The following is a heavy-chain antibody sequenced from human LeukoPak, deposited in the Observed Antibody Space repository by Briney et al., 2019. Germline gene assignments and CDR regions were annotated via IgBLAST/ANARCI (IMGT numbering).Heavy chain of an antibody. V-gene: IGHV4-59*02. J-gene: IGHJ4*02. CDR3: ARQYYYDSSGYYYFDF. CDR1: GGSVSSDY. D-gene: IGHD3-22*01. CDR2: IYYSGST. Sequence: SETLSLTCTVSGGSVSSDYWSWIRQPPGKGLEWIGYIYYSGSTNYNPSLKSRVTISVDTSKNQFSLKLSSVTAADTAVYYCARQYYYDSSGYYYFDFWGQGTLVTVSS.